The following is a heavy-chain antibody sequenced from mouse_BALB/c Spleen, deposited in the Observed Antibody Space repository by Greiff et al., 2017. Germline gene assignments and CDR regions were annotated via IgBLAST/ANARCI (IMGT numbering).Heavy chain of an antibody. Sequence: LVKPGASVKITCKASGFSFTGYYMHWVQQSHGKSLEWIGYISCYNGATSYNQKFKGKDTFTVDTYSRTTYMQFNNLTSEDSAVDDCAREILYYCDYWGQGTTLTVSA. J-gene: IGHJ2*01. D-gene: IGHD1-1*01. CDR3: AREILYYCDY. V-gene: IGHV1S34*01. CDR1: GFSFTGYY. CDR2: ISCYNGAT.